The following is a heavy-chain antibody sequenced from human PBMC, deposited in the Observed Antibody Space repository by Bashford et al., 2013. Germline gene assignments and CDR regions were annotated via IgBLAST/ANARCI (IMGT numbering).Heavy chain of an antibody. V-gene: IGHV3-7*01. J-gene: IGHJ4*02. CDR1: GFTFSEFW. Sequence: GGSLRLSCAASGFTFSEFWMNWVRQAPGKGLEWVADIKPGGGERYYGDSVKGRFTISRDSAKNSLFLRMNSLRAEDTAVYYCVGGPGWTAHYWGPGTLVTVSS. D-gene: IGHD6-19*01. CDR3: VGGPGWTAHY. CDR2: IKPGGGER.